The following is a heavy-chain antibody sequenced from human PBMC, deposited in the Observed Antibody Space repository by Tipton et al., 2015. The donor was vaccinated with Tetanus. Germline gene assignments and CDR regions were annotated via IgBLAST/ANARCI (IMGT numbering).Heavy chain of an antibody. CDR1: GYTFTGYY. V-gene: IGHV1-2*02. CDR2: IDPNSGGT. Sequence: QLVQSGAEMKKPGASVKVSCKASGYTFTGYYIYWVRQAPGQGLEWMGWIDPNSGGTVYAQKFQGRVTMTRDTSISTAYMELRSLRFDDTAVYYRARDRGDYIYYGMDVWGPGTTVTVS. D-gene: IGHD3-22*01. J-gene: IGHJ6*02. CDR3: ARDRGDYIYYGMDV.